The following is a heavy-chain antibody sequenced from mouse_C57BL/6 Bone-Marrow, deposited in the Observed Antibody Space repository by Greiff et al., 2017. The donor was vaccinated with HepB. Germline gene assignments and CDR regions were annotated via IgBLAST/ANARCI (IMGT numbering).Heavy chain of an antibody. J-gene: IGHJ3*01. CDR2: IYPRSGNT. Sequence: QVHVKQSGAELARPGASVKLSFKASGYTFTSYGISWVKQRTGQGLEWIGEIYPRSGNTYYNEKFKGKATLTADKSSSTAYMELRSLTSEDSAVYFCASHYYGSSGFAYWGQGTLVTVSA. D-gene: IGHD1-1*01. CDR3: ASHYYGSSGFAY. CDR1: GYTFTSYG. V-gene: IGHV1-81*01.